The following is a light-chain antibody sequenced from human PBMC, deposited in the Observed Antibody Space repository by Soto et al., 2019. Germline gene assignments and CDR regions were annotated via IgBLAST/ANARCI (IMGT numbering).Light chain of an antibody. CDR1: SSNIGAGYD. CDR2: CNT. V-gene: IGLV1-40*01. Sequence: QSVLTQAPSVSGAPGQGVTISCTGSSSNIGAGYDVHWYQQLPGTAPRLLIYCNTKRPSGVPDRFSGSKSATSASLAITGRQAEDEGDYYCQSYDSKLSGVVFGGGTQLTVL. J-gene: IGLJ7*01. CDR3: QSYDSKLSGVV.